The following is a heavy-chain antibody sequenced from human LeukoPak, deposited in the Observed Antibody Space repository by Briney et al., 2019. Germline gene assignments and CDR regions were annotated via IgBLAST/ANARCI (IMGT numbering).Heavy chain of an antibody. CDR3: ARGEAFAFDM. CDR1: GFTFSNYA. Sequence: PGESLRLSCAAPGFTFSNYAMGWVRQAPGKGLEWVSSINGRDGRTYYADSVRGRFSISSDNSKNTLFLQMNSLRAEDTAVYYCARGEAFAFDMWGQGTVVTVSS. J-gene: IGHJ3*02. V-gene: IGHV3-23*01. CDR2: INGRDGRT.